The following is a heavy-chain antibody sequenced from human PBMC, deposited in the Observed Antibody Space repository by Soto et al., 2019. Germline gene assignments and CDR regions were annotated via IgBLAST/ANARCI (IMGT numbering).Heavy chain of an antibody. V-gene: IGHV3-23*01. CDR1: GFTFSSYA. Sequence: GGSLRLSCAASGFTFSSYAMSWVRQAPGKGLEWVSAISGSGGSTYYADSGKGRFTISRDTSKNTLYLQMNSLRAEDTAVYYCSKGPEEAGGQDDAFDIWGQGTMVTVSS. CDR3: SKGPEEAGGQDDAFDI. CDR2: ISGSGGST. J-gene: IGHJ3*02. D-gene: IGHD3-16*01.